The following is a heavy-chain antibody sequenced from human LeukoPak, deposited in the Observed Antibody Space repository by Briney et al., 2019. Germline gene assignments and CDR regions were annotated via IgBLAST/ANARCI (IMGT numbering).Heavy chain of an antibody. Sequence: ASVKVSCKASGGTFSSYAISWVRQAPGQGLEWMGWISGYNGNTNYVQKLQGRVTMTTDTPTSTAYMELRSPRSDDTAVYYCARDCSGGSCYCDYWGQGTLVTVSS. J-gene: IGHJ4*02. CDR3: ARDCSGGSCYCDY. CDR2: ISGYNGNT. V-gene: IGHV1-18*01. CDR1: GGTFSSYA. D-gene: IGHD2-15*01.